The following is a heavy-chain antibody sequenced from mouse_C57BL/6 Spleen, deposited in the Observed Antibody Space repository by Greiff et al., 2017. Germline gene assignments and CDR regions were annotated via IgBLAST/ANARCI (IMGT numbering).Heavy chain of an antibody. Sequence: QVQLQQSGAELIRPGTSVKVSCKASGYAFTDYLIEWVKQRPGQGLEWIGVINPGSGSTNYNEKFKGKATFTADKSSTTAYMQLSSLTSEDSAVYFCARKISALWEDYWGQGTTLTVSS. CDR1: GYAFTDYL. CDR2: INPGSGST. J-gene: IGHJ2*01. CDR3: ARKISALWEDY. D-gene: IGHD1-1*02. V-gene: IGHV1-54*01.